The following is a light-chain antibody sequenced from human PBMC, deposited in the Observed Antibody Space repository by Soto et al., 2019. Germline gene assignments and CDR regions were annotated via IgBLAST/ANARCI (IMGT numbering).Light chain of an antibody. J-gene: IGLJ1*01. V-gene: IGLV2-23*01. Sequence: QSALTQPASVSGSPGQSITISCTGTSSDVGSYNLVSWYQQHPGKAPKLMIYEGSKRLSGVSNRFSGSKSGNTASLTISGLQAEDEADYYCCSYAGSSTYVFGTGTQLTVL. CDR1: SSDVGSYNL. CDR2: EGS. CDR3: CSYAGSSTYV.